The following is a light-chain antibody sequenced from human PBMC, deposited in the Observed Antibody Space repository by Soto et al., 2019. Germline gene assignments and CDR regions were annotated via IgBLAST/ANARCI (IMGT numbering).Light chain of an antibody. CDR1: QSISTY. V-gene: IGKV1-39*01. CDR2: GTS. CDR3: QQAYSTPWT. J-gene: IGKJ1*01. Sequence: DIQMTQSPSSLSASVGDRVTITCRASQSISTYLHWYQQKPGTAPKLMIYGTSTVQTGVPSRFSGSGSGTDFTLTINSLQPEDSATYYCQQAYSTPWTFGQGTKVDIK.